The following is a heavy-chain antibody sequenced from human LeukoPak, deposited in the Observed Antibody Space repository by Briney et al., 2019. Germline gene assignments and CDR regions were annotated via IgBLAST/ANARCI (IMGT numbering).Heavy chain of an antibody. CDR3: ARLSLYCSGGSCYSGWFDP. CDR1: SGSISSNNYY. J-gene: IGHJ5*02. D-gene: IGHD2-15*01. Sequence: SETLSLTCTVSSGSISSNNYYWGWIRQRPGKGLEWSGSISYSGSTSYNPSLKSRLTMSVDTSKNQFSVQLSSVTAADTAVYYCARLSLYCSGGSCYSGWFDPWGQGTLVTVSS. CDR2: ISYSGST. V-gene: IGHV4-39*01.